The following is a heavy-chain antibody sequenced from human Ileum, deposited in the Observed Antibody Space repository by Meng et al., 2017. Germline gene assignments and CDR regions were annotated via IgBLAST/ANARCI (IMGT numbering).Heavy chain of an antibody. CDR1: GSTFSDYW. CDR3: TRAGSFRHDY. J-gene: IGHJ4*02. Sequence: VHVVGSGGGLVRPGGSLRPSCAVSGSTFSDYWMHWVRQTPGKGLVWVSRINGDGSTTTYADSVKGRFTISRDNAESTLYLQMNSLRVDDTAVYYCTRAGSFRHDYWGQGALVTVSS. D-gene: IGHD2-15*01. CDR2: INGDGSTT. V-gene: IGHV3-74*01.